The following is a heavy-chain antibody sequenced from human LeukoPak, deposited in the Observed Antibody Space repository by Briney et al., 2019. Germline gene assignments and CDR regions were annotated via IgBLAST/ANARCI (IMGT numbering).Heavy chain of an antibody. J-gene: IGHJ4*02. CDR1: GFTLSSYW. CDR2: INSGGSSP. D-gene: IGHD5-18*01. V-gene: IGHV3-74*01. CDR3: ARGGEYSYGYIDY. Sequence: GGSLRLSCEASGFTLSSYWMHWVRQAPGKGLVWASRINSGGSSPSYADSVKGRFTISRDNAKNTLYLQMNSLRAEDTAVYYCARGGEYSYGYIDYWGQGTLVTVSA.